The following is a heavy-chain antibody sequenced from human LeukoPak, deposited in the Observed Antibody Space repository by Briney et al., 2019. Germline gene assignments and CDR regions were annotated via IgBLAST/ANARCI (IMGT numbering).Heavy chain of an antibody. V-gene: IGHV4-59*01. CDR1: GGSISSYY. CDR2: IYYSGST. J-gene: IGHJ4*02. Sequence: SETLSLTCTVSGGSISSYYWSWIRQPPGKGLEWIGYIYYSGSTNYNPSLKSRVTISVDTSKNQFSLKLSSVTAADTAVYYCAREGVLEYYFDYWGQGTLVTVSS. CDR3: AREGVLEYYFDY. D-gene: IGHD2-8*01.